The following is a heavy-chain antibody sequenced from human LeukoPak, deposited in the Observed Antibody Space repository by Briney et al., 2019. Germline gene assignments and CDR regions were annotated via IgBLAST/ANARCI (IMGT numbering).Heavy chain of an antibody. CDR2: VNPEHTET. Sequence: ASVKVSCKVSGYSLSDLSLQWVRQAPGQGLEGMGGVNPEHTETIYSQKFQGRVTLTEDTSTDTAYMELSSLRSEDTAMYFCAQQKAGYSGSPSWFDPWGQGTLVTVSS. J-gene: IGHJ5*02. CDR1: GYSLSDLS. V-gene: IGHV1-24*01. D-gene: IGHD5-12*01. CDR3: AQQKAGYSGSPSWFDP.